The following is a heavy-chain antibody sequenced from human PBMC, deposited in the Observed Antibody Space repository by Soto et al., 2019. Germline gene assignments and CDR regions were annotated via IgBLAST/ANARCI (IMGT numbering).Heavy chain of an antibody. J-gene: IGHJ6*02. D-gene: IGHD6-13*01. CDR3: ARVSSAGGYHYYGMDV. V-gene: IGHV3-33*01. CDR1: GITLSNYG. Sequence: GGSLRLSCTVSGITLSNYGMHWVRQAPGKGLEWLSILWYDGSKKYYADSVKGRFTISKDNSKNTLYLQMNSLRAEDTAVYYCARVSSAGGYHYYGMDVWGRWTTVTVSS. CDR2: LWYDGSKK.